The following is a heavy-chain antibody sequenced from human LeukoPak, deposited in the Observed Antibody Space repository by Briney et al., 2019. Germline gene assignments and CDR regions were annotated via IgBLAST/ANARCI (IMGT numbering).Heavy chain of an antibody. D-gene: IGHD6-13*01. CDR3: AREGEQQLAYDAFDI. CDR1: GDSVSSNSAA. J-gene: IGHJ3*02. CDR2: TYYRSKWYD. Sequence: SQTLSLTCAISGDSVSSNSAAWNSIRQSPSRGLEWLGRTYYRSKWYDNYAVSVASRIIINPDTSKNQFSLQLNSVTPEDTAVYYCAREGEQQLAYDAFDIWGQGTMVTVSS. V-gene: IGHV6-1*01.